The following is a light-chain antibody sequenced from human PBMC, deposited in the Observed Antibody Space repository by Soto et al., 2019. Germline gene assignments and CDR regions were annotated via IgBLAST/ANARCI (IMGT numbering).Light chain of an antibody. CDR2: LEGSGSY. V-gene: IGLV4-60*02. J-gene: IGLJ6*01. CDR1: SGHSSYI. CDR3: ETWDSANV. Sequence: LVLTQSSSASASLGSSVKLTCTLSSGHSSYIIAWHQQQPGKAPRYLMKLEGSGSYNKGSGVPDRFSGSSSGADRYLTISNLQFEDEADYYCETWDSANVFGSGTQLTVL.